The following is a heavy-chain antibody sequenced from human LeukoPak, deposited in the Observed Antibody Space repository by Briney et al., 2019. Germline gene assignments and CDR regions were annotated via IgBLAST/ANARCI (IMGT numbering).Heavy chain of an antibody. V-gene: IGHV4-39*07. J-gene: IGHJ5*02. Sequence: SETLSLTCTVSGGSISSSSYYWGWIRQPPGKGLEWIGSIYYSGSTYYNPSLKSRVTISVDTSKNQFSLKLSSVTAADTAVYYCAREVSTLVVVAATPEGFDPWGQGTLVTVSS. D-gene: IGHD2-15*01. CDR1: GGSISSSSYY. CDR3: AREVSTLVVVAATPEGFDP. CDR2: IYYSGST.